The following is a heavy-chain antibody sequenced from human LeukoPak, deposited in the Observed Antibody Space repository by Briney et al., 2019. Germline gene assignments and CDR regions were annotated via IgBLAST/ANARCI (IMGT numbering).Heavy chain of an antibody. CDR2: IIPIFGTA. Sequence: GASVKVSCKASGGTFSSYAISWVRQAPGQGLEWMGGIIPIFGTANYAQKFQGRVTITTDESTSTAYMELSSLRSEDTAVYYCARSRLMEVNYYYYYYMDVWGKGTTVTVSS. CDR1: GGTFSSYA. V-gene: IGHV1-69*05. CDR3: ARSRLMEVNYYYYYYMDV. D-gene: IGHD6-6*01. J-gene: IGHJ6*03.